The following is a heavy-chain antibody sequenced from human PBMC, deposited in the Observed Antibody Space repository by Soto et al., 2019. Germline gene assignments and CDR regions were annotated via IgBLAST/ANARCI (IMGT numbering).Heavy chain of an antibody. Sequence: EVQLVESGGGLVQPGGSLRLSCVASGFTFSNYSLNWVRQAPGKGLEWVSYISSSSSTIYSADSVKGRFTISKDNAKNSLYLQMNTLRAEDTAVYYCARRTGFDYWGQGTLVTVSS. CDR2: ISSSSSTI. V-gene: IGHV3-48*01. J-gene: IGHJ4*02. CDR3: ARRTGFDY. CDR1: GFTFSNYS. D-gene: IGHD3-9*01.